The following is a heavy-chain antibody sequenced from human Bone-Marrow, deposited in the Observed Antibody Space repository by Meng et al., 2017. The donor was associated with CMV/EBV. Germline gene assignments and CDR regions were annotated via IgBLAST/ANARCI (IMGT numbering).Heavy chain of an antibody. J-gene: IGHJ4*02. D-gene: IGHD2-2*01. CDR2: IIPIVGIA. V-gene: IGHV1-69*02. CDR1: GDTFSLYT. CDR3: ARSHCSSSNCRARFAH. Sequence: CSVRGSCKASGDTFSLYTITWVRPAPGQGLEWVGRIIPIVGIANYAQRFQGRLMITADKSTRTAYMELRSVTAADTAVYYCARSHCSSSNCRARFAHWGQGALVTVSS.